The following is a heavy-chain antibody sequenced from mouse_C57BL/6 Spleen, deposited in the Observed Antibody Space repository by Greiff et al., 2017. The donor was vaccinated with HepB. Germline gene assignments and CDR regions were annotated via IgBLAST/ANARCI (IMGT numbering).Heavy chain of an antibody. CDR3: ARSSSYPYWYFDV. CDR1: GYTFTDYN. Sequence: EVQLQQSGPELVKPGASVKIPCKASGYTFTDYNMDWVKQSHGKSLEWIGDINPNNGGTIYNQKFKGKATLTVDKSSSTAYMELRSLTSEDTAVYYCARSSSYPYWYFDVWGTGTTVTVSS. D-gene: IGHD1-1*01. J-gene: IGHJ1*03. V-gene: IGHV1-18*01. CDR2: INPNNGGT.